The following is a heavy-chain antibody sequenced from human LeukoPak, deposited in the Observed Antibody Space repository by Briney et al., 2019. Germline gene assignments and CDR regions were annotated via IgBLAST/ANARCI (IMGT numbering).Heavy chain of an antibody. Sequence: GGSLRLSCAASGFTFSSYGMQWVSHAPGKGLEWVAVISYDGSNKYYADSVKGRFTISRDNSKNTLYLQMNSLRAEDTAVYYCAKDGPTGFDYWGQGTLVTVSS. D-gene: IGHD3/OR15-3a*01. V-gene: IGHV3-30*18. CDR2: ISYDGSNK. J-gene: IGHJ4*02. CDR3: AKDGPTGFDY. CDR1: GFTFSSYG.